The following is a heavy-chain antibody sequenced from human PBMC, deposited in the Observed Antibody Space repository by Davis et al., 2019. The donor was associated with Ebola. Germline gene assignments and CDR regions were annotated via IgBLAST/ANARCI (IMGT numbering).Heavy chain of an antibody. D-gene: IGHD3-3*01. CDR2: IKTIRDGGTV. Sequence: GESLKISCAASGFTFSSYAMSWLRQAPGKGLEWVGRIKTIRDGGTVDLAAPVKGRFSMSRDDSKSMLYLQMNNLKKEDTGLYYCILFDGDYLLWSDPRGQGTLVTVSS. CDR3: ILFDGDYLLWSDP. V-gene: IGHV3-15*01. CDR1: GFTFSSYA. J-gene: IGHJ5*02.